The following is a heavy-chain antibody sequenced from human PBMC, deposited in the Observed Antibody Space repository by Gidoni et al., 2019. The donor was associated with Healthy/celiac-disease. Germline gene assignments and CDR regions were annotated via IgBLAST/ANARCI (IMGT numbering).Heavy chain of an antibody. CDR3: ARELIPPPSSWVPY. CDR2: ISSGSGSR. Sequence: RQAPGMGLEWISYISSGSGSRYYADSVKGRFTISRDNAKNSVYLHMNSLRAEDTAVYYCARELIPPPSSWVPYWGQGTLVTVSS. J-gene: IGHJ4*02. V-gene: IGHV3-48*01. D-gene: IGHD6-13*01.